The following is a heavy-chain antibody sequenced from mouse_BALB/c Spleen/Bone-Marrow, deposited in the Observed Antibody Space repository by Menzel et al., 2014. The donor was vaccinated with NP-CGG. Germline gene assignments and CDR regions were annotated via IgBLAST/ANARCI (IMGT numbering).Heavy chain of an antibody. J-gene: IGHJ4*01. CDR2: IYPGDGDT. CDR3: ARSDGYRSMDY. D-gene: IGHD2-3*01. CDR1: GYAFSTSW. V-gene: IGHV1-82*01. Sequence: VKLMESGPELVKPGASVKISCKASGYAFSTSWMNWVKQRPGQGLEWIGRIYPGDGDTNYNGKFKGKATLTADKSSSTAYMQLSSLTSVDSAVYFCARSDGYRSMDYWGQGTSVTVSP.